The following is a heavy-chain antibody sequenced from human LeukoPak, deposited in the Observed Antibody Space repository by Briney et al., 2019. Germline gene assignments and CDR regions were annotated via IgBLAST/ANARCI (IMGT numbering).Heavy chain of an antibody. V-gene: IGHV3-23*01. Sequence: PGGSLRLSCAASGFTFSSYAMSWVRQAPGKGLEWVSAISGSGGSTYYADSVKGRFTISRDNSKNTLYLQMNSLRAEDTAVYYCAKGPQSYGDYWDDYWGQGTLVTVSS. CDR2: ISGSGGST. J-gene: IGHJ4*02. CDR3: AKGPQSYGDYWDDY. CDR1: GFTFSSYA. D-gene: IGHD4-17*01.